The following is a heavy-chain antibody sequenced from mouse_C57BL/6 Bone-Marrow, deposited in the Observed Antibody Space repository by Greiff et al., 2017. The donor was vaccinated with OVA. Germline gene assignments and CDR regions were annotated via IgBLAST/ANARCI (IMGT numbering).Heavy chain of an antibody. CDR3: ARKSPYGGFAY. J-gene: IGHJ3*01. D-gene: IGHD1-1*01. CDR2: INPYNGGT. Sequence: EVQLQESGPVLVKPGASVKMSCKASGYTFTDYYMNWVKQSHGKSLEWIGVINPYNGGTSYNQKFKGKATLTVDKSSSTAYMELNSLTSEDSAVYDCARKSPYGGFAYWGQGTLVTVSA. CDR1: GYTFTDYY. V-gene: IGHV1-19*01.